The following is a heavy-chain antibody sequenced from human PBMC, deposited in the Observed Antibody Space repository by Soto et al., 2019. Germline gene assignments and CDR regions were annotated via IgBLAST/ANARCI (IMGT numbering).Heavy chain of an antibody. J-gene: IGHJ6*02. CDR3: ANFCSSTSCYVSGMDV. D-gene: IGHD2-2*01. Sequence: PGGSLRLSCAASGFTFSTFGRHWVRQAPGKGLEWVSLISYDGTNKYYADSVRGRFTISRDNSKNILYLQMNTLRAEDTAVYYCANFCSSTSCYVSGMDVWGHGTMVTVYS. CDR2: ISYDGTNK. V-gene: IGHV3-30*18. CDR1: GFTFSTFG.